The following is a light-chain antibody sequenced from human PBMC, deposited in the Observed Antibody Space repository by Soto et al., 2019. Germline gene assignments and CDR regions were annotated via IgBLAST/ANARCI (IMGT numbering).Light chain of an antibody. CDR3: QEYNNWPLLT. J-gene: IGKJ5*01. Sequence: VGIIESRATLSLAPGERATLTRRASQSVNSKLAWYQQKPGQSPRLVIYHASTRATGIPARFSGSGSGTEFTLTISSLQSEDFAVYYWQEYNNWPLLTFGQGTRLEIK. V-gene: IGKV3D-15*01. CDR1: QSVNSK. CDR2: HAS.